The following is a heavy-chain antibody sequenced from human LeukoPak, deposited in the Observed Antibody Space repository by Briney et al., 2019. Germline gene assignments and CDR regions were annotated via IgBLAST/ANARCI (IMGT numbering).Heavy chain of an antibody. CDR3: AKVAEEYGMDV. CDR2: ISYDGSNK. Sequence: GGSLRLSCAASGFTFSSYGMHWVRQAPGKGLEWVAVISYDGSNKYYADSVKGRFTISRDNSKNTLYLQMNSLRAEDTAVYCCAKVAEEYGMDVWGQGTTVTVSS. CDR1: GFTFSSYG. V-gene: IGHV3-30*18. J-gene: IGHJ6*02.